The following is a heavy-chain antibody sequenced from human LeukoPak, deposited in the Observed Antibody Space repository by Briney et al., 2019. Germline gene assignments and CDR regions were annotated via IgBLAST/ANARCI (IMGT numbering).Heavy chain of an antibody. CDR2: IYYSGST. Sequence: SETLSLTCTVSGGSISSYYWSWIRQPPGKGLEWIGYIYYSGSTYYKPSLKSRVTISVDTSKNQFSLKLSSVTAADTAMYYCARVKRYSAPYYFDYWGQGTLVTVSS. CDR3: ARVKRYSAPYYFDY. CDR1: GGSISSYY. D-gene: IGHD2-21*01. J-gene: IGHJ4*02. V-gene: IGHV4-59*01.